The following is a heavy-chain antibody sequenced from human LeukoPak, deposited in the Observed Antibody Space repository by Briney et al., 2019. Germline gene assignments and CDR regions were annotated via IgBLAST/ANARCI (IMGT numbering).Heavy chain of an antibody. Sequence: ASVKVSCKASGYTLTDYYMHWVRQAPGQGLEWMGWINPNSGDTNYAQKFQGRVTMTRDTSISTAYMELSRLTSDDTAVYYCARGFCSGGSCYSYDYWGQGTLVTVSS. D-gene: IGHD2-15*01. CDR2: INPNSGDT. CDR1: GYTLTDYY. J-gene: IGHJ4*02. CDR3: ARGFCSGGSCYSYDY. V-gene: IGHV1-2*02.